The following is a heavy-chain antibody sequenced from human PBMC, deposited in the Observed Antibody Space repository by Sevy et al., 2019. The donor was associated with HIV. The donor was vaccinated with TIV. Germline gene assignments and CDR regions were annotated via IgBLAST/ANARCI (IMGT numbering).Heavy chain of an antibody. J-gene: IGHJ6*02. CDR3: AKGTLVVPTVIYYYYGLSV. CDR2: ISRSGDGT. D-gene: IGHD2-2*02. CDR1: GFTFSSYA. V-gene: IGHV3-23*01. Sequence: GGSLRLSCAASGFTFSSYAMSWVRQAPGKGLEWVSAISRSGDGTCYADSVKGRFTISRDNSKNTLYLEMNSLRAEDTAVYYCAKGTLVVPTVIYYYYGLSVWGQGTTVTVSS.